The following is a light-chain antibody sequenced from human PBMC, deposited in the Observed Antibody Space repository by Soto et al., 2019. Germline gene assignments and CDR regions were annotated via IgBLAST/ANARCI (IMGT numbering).Light chain of an antibody. J-gene: IGLJ3*02. CDR3: QVWDSFTDHWV. V-gene: IGLV3-21*04. CDR1: DVGSRS. Sequence: SYELTQPPSVSVAPGKTARITCGGTDVGSRSVHWYQQKPGQAPVVVIYYDSDRPSGSPERFSGSNSGNTATLTINRVEAGDEADYYCQVWDSFTDHWVFGGGTKLTVL. CDR2: YDS.